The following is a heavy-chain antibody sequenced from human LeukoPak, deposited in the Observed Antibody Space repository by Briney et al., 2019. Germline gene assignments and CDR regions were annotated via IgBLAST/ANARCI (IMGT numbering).Heavy chain of an antibody. Sequence: PGGSLRLSCAASGFTFSDHAMSWVRQTPAKGLESVSSISAGGDRTHYADSVKGRFTISRDNSKNTLYLQMNSLRAEDTAVYYCASYDPAAGGFDYWGQGTLVTVSS. CDR1: GFTFSDHA. V-gene: IGHV3-23*01. CDR3: ASYDPAAGGFDY. D-gene: IGHD6-13*01. CDR2: ISAGGDRT. J-gene: IGHJ4*02.